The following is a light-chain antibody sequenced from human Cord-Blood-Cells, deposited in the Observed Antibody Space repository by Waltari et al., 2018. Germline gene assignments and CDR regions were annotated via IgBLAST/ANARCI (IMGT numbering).Light chain of an antibody. CDR3: CSYAGSSTFGV. V-gene: IGLV2-23*03. Sequence: QSALTQPASVSGSPGQSLTISFTGTRRDGWRYNLVSWYQQHPGKAPKLMLYEGSKRPSGVANRFSGAKSGNTASLTISGLQAEDEADYYCCSYAGSSTFGVFGGGTKLTVL. J-gene: IGLJ3*02. CDR2: EGS. CDR1: RRDGWRYNL.